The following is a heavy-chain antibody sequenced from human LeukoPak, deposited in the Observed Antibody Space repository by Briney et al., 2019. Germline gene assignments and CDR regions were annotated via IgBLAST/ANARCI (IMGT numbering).Heavy chain of an antibody. CDR1: GFTFSSYW. J-gene: IGHJ3*02. CDR3: ARDRREITIFGVAYDAFDI. Sequence: GGSLRLSCAASGFTFSSYWMHWVRQAPGKGLEWVSRVNNDGSATTYADSVKGRFTISRDNSKNTLYLQMNSLRAEDTAVYYCARDRREITIFGVAYDAFDIWGQGTMVTVSS. D-gene: IGHD3-3*01. V-gene: IGHV3-74*01. CDR2: VNNDGSAT.